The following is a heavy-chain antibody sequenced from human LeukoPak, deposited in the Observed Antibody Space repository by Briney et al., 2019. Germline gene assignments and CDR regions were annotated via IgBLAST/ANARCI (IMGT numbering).Heavy chain of an antibody. D-gene: IGHD3-10*01. CDR1: GFTFSSYA. J-gene: IGHJ5*02. CDR3: ANSEKRGPVPYNCFPP. Sequence: GGSLRLSCAASGFTFSSYAMSWVRQAPGKGLEWVSAISGSGGNTYYADSVKGRFTISRDNSKNTLYLQMSRLRAEDTAVYYLANSEKRGPVPYNCFPPWAQGPLVTVSS. V-gene: IGHV3-23*01. CDR2: ISGSGGNT.